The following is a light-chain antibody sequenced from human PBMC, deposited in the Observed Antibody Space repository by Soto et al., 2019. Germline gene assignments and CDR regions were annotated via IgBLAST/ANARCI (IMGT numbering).Light chain of an antibody. J-gene: IGKJ2*01. V-gene: IGKV3-20*01. Sequence: EIVLTQSPGTLSLSPGDGATLSCRASQSVSGNSLAWYQQKPGQAPRLLIYGASTRATGIPDKFSVSGSGTDFSLTISRLEPEDFSVYYCQQDVSSPYTFGQGTKLKIK. CDR2: GAS. CDR3: QQDVSSPYT. CDR1: QSVSGNS.